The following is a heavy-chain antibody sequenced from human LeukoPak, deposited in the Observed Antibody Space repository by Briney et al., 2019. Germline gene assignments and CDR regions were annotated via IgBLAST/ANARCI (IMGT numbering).Heavy chain of an antibody. CDR2: IYYSGST. CDR3: ARHLVNRPLGYSSSWYRADCWTFDP. V-gene: IGHV4-39*01. D-gene: IGHD6-13*01. J-gene: IGHJ5*02. CDR1: GGSISSSSYY. Sequence: SETLSLTCTVSGGSISSSSYYWGWIRQPPGKGLEWIGSIYYSGSTYYNPSLKSRVTISVDTSKNQFSLKLSSVTAADTAVYYCARHLVNRPLGYSSSWYRADCWTFDPWGQGTLVTVSS.